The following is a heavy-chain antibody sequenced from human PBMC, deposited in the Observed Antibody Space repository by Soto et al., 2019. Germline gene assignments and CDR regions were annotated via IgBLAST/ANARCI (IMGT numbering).Heavy chain of an antibody. Sequence: GGSLRLSCAASGFTFSSYAMSWVRQAPGKGLEWVSAISGSGGSTYYADSVKGRFTISRDNSKNTLYLQMYSLRAEDTAVYYCAKEGYCSGGSCPENYYGMDVWGQGTTVTVSS. CDR2: ISGSGGST. V-gene: IGHV3-23*01. CDR1: GFTFSSYA. CDR3: AKEGYCSGGSCPENYYGMDV. D-gene: IGHD2-15*01. J-gene: IGHJ6*02.